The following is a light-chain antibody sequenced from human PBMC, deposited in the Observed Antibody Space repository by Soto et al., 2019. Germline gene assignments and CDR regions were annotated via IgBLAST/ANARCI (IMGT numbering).Light chain of an antibody. J-gene: IGLJ2*01. CDR3: QAWDSSFVV. CDR2: QDT. V-gene: IGLV3-1*01. CDR1: KLGDKY. Sequence: SYELTQPPSVSVSPGQTASITCSGDKLGDKYVCWYQQKPGQSPVLVIYQDTKRPSGIPERFSGSNSGNTATLTITGTQAMDEADYYCQAWDSSFVVFGGGTKLTVL.